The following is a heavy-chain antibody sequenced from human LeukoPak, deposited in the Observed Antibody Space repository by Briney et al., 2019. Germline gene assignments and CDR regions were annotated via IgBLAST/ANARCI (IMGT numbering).Heavy chain of an antibody. CDR3: ARGPNSNWSGLDF. Sequence: GGSLRLSCAASGFTFSSYAMHWVRQAPGKGLEWVAVISYDGSNKYYADSVKGRFTISRDNSKNTLYLQVNNLRAEDTAVYYCARGPNSNWSGLDFWGQGTLLTVSS. V-gene: IGHV3-30-3*01. J-gene: IGHJ4*02. CDR2: ISYDGSNK. D-gene: IGHD6-6*01. CDR1: GFTFSSYA.